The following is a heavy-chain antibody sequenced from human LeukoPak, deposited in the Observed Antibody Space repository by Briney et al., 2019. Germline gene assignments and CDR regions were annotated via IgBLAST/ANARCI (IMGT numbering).Heavy chain of an antibody. CDR2: ITSNSATI. Sequence: PGGSLRLSCAASGFTFSVYSMNWVRQPPGMGLEWVSYITSNSATIQYADSVKGRFTISRDNAKNSLSLQMNSLRDEDTAVYYCARGAPLYYYRYIDVWGKGTTVTVSS. V-gene: IGHV3-48*02. CDR1: GFTFSVYS. CDR3: ARGAPLYYYRYIDV. J-gene: IGHJ6*03.